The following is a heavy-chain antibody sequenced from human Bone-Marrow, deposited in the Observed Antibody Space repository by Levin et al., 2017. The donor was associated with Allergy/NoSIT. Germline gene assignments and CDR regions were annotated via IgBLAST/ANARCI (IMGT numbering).Heavy chain of an antibody. J-gene: IGHJ2*01. Sequence: TSETLSLTCVASGFTFSSYWMHWVRQLPGKGPVWVSRINADGSRTYYADSVKGRFTISRDNADNTVYLQMNSLRAEDTAVYYCARISCDGDCSGRDGYFDRWGRGTLVTVS. V-gene: IGHV3-74*01. CDR3: ARISCDGDCSGRDGYFDR. CDR1: GFTFSSYW. D-gene: IGHD2-21*02. CDR2: INADGSRT.